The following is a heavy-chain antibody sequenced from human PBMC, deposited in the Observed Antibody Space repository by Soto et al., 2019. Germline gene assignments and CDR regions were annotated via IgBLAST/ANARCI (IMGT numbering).Heavy chain of an antibody. D-gene: IGHD2-2*01. Sequence: GGSLRLSCAASGFTFSSYSMNWVRQAPGKGLEWVSSISSSSSYIYYADSVKGRFTISRDNAKNSLYLQMNSLRAEDTAVYYCARAQSVPASNWFDPWGQGTLVTVSS. CDR2: ISSSSSYI. CDR1: GFTFSSYS. J-gene: IGHJ5*02. V-gene: IGHV3-21*01. CDR3: ARAQSVPASNWFDP.